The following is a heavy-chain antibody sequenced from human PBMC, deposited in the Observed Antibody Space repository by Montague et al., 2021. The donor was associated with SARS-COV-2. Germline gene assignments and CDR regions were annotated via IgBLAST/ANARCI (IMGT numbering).Heavy chain of an antibody. J-gene: IGHJ3*02. Sequence: SETLSLTCTVSGGSIGSNTNYWNWIRQPPGKGLDWIGSPSYSGTTYYNPSLKSRVTISVYTSKNQFSLKLISVTATDTAVYYCARRGRGSAILTGYRDGFDIWGRGTMVTVSS. CDR2: PSYSGTT. CDR3: ARRGRGSAILTGYRDGFDI. CDR1: GGSIGSNTNY. D-gene: IGHD3-9*01. V-gene: IGHV4-39*01.